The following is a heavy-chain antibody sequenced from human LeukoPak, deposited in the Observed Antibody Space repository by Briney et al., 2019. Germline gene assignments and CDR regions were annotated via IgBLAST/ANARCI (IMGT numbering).Heavy chain of an antibody. Sequence: SGPTLVNPTQTLTLTCTFSGFSLSTSGMCVGWIRQPPGKALEWLARIDWDDDKYYSTSLKTRLTISKDTSKNQVVLTMTNMDPVDTAPYYCVRIVEYSSSFGFDYWGQGTLVTVSS. V-gene: IGHV2-70*11. CDR1: GFSLSTSGMC. CDR2: IDWDDDK. D-gene: IGHD6-6*01. CDR3: VRIVEYSSSFGFDY. J-gene: IGHJ4*02.